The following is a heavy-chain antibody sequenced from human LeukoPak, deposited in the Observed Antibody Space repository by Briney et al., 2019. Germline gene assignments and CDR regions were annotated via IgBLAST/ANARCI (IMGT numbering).Heavy chain of an antibody. Sequence: PGGSLRLSCAASGFTFSSYSMNWVRQAPGKGLEWVSSISSSSSYIYCADSVKGRFTISRDNAKNSLYLQMNSLGAEDTAVYYCARGSNIVVVPAAPFDYWGQGTLVTVSS. D-gene: IGHD2-2*01. CDR3: ARGSNIVVVPAAPFDY. CDR2: ISSSSSYI. V-gene: IGHV3-21*01. CDR1: GFTFSSYS. J-gene: IGHJ4*02.